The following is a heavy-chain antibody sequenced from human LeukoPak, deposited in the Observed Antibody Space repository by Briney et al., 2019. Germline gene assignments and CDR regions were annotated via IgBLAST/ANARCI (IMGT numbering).Heavy chain of an antibody. CDR2: ISYDGGKK. V-gene: IGHV3-30-3*01. Sequence: PGGSLRLSCAASGFTFSNYAVHWVRQAPGKGLEWVADISYDGGKKYYADSVKGRFTISRDNSKNTLYLQMNSLRAEDTAVYYCARERFRGGEGAFDIWGQGTMVTVSS. CDR3: ARERFRGGEGAFDI. D-gene: IGHD3-16*01. CDR1: GFTFSNYA. J-gene: IGHJ3*02.